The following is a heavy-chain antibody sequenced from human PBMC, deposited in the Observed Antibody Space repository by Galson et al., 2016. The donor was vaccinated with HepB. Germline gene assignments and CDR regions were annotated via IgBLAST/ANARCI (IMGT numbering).Heavy chain of an antibody. D-gene: IGHD3/OR15-3a*01. J-gene: IGHJ4*02. CDR3: AKGGYYDFWTDYFIGY. CDR1: GFTFKNCV. CDR2: ISDSATST. V-gene: IGHV3-23*01. Sequence: SLRLSCAASGFTFKNCVMSWVRQTPGKGLQWVSGISDSATSTFYADSVKGRSTISRDNSKNTLFLQMNSLRAEDTAVYYCAKGGYYDFWTDYFIGYWGQGTLVTVSS.